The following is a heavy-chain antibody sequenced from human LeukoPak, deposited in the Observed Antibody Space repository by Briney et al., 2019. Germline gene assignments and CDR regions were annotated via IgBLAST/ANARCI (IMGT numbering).Heavy chain of an antibody. CDR2: IYYSGST. CDR3: ARGYSSSWYDY. D-gene: IGHD6-13*01. V-gene: IGHV4-59*01. CDR1: GGSISSYY. J-gene: IGHJ4*02. Sequence: SPSETLSLTCTVSGGSISSYYWSWIRQPPGKGLEWIGYIYYSGSTNYNPSLKSRVTISVDTSKNQFSLKLSSVTAADTAVYYCARGYSSSWYDYWGQGTLVTVSS.